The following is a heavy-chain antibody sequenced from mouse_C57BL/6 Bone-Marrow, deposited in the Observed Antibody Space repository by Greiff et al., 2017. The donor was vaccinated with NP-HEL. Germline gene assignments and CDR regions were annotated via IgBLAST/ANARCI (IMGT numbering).Heavy chain of an antibody. CDR3: ARRAYDGSSSFDY. Sequence: VQLQQSGAELVRPGTSVKVSCKASGYAFTNYLIEWVKQRPGQGLEWIGVINPGSGGTNYNEKFKGKATLTADKSSSTAYMQLSSLTSEDAAVYFCARRAYDGSSSFDYWGQGTTLTVSS. CDR1: GYAFTNYL. CDR2: INPGSGGT. D-gene: IGHD1-1*01. V-gene: IGHV1-54*01. J-gene: IGHJ2*01.